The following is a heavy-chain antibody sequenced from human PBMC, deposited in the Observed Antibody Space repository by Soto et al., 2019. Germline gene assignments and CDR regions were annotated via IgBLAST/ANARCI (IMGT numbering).Heavy chain of an antibody. J-gene: IGHJ4*02. Sequence: GVSLRLSCAASGFIFSTYSMNWIRQAPGKGLEWVSYISSSSSTIYYADSVKGRFAISRDNAKNSLNLQMNSLRAEDTVVYFCVRDRDNYGLNFFDYWGQGILVTVSS. D-gene: IGHD5-18*01. CDR2: ISSSSSTI. V-gene: IGHV3-48*01. CDR3: VRDRDNYGLNFFDY. CDR1: GFIFSTYS.